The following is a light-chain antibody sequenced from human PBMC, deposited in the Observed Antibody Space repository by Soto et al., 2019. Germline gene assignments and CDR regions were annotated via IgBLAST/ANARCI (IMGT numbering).Light chain of an antibody. Sequence: QSVLSQPPSASGTPGQTVTVSCSGTYSNIGINDVHWYRQLSGTAPQILIYDTSQRATGVADRFSASRSGTSASLVISGLQAEDEADYHCAAWDDSLNGPAFGGGTKVTVL. CDR3: AAWDDSLNGPA. CDR2: DTS. CDR1: YSNIGIND. J-gene: IGLJ2*01. V-gene: IGLV1-44*01.